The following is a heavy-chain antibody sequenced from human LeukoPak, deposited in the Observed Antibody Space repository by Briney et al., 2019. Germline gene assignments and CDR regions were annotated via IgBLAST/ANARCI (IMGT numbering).Heavy chain of an antibody. CDR1: GYTFTSYD. Sequence: GASVKVSCKASGYTFTSYDINWVRQATGQGLEWMGWMNPNSGNTGYAQKFQGRVTMTRNTSISTAYMELSSLRSEDTAVYYCARGSGSYYFDYYYGMDVWGQGTTVTVSS. CDR2: MNPNSGNT. V-gene: IGHV1-8*01. CDR3: ARGSGSYYFDYYYGMDV. J-gene: IGHJ6*02. D-gene: IGHD1-26*01.